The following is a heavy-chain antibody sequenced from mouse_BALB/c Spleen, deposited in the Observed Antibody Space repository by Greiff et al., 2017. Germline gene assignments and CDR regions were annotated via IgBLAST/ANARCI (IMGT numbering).Heavy chain of an antibody. D-gene: IGHD2-2*01. V-gene: IGHV2-2*02. CDR1: GFSLTSYG. J-gene: IGHJ4*01. CDR3: AYGYFYYAMDY. Sequence: QVHVKQSGPGLVQPSQSLSITCTVSGFSLTSYGVHWVRQSPGKGLEWLGVIWSGGSTDYNAAFISRLSISKDNSKSQVFFKMNSLQANDTAIYYCAYGYFYYAMDYWGQGTSVTVSS. CDR2: IWSGGST.